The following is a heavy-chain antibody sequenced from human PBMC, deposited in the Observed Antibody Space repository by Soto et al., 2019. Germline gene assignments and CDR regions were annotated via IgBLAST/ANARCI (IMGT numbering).Heavy chain of an antibody. Sequence: EVQQVESGGGPVKPGGSLRLTCAGSDFAFSDYTMTWVHQPPGKGLEWVSSISSSRSYIYDADSMKDRFTISRDTAKNSGDLEMYTLSTADTAVSYSARGGWGYDDAENYDWFYHWGQGALV. J-gene: IGHJ5*02. CDR3: ARGGWGYDDAENYDWFYH. V-gene: IGHV3-21*01. D-gene: IGHD3-22*01. CDR2: ISSSRSYI. CDR1: DFAFSDYT.